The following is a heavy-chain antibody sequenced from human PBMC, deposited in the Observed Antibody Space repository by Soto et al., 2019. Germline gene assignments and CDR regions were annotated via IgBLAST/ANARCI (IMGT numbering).Heavy chain of an antibody. V-gene: IGHV1-2*04. D-gene: IGHD2-8*01. CDR3: ARGDSTDCSNGVCSFFYNHDMDV. CDR1: GYSFTDYH. J-gene: IGHJ6*02. CDR2: INPKSGGT. Sequence: ASVKVSCKASGYSFTDYHIHWVRQAPGQGPEWLGRINPKSGGTSTAQKFQGWVTMPTDTSISTASMELTRLTSDDTAIYYCARGDSTDCSNGVCSFFYNHDMDVWGQGTTVTVS.